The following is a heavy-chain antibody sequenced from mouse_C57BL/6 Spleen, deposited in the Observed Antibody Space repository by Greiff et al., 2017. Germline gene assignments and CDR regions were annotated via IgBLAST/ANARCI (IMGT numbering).Heavy chain of an antibody. Sequence: VQLQQSGPELVKPGASVKIPCKASGYTFTDYNMDWVKQSHGKSLEWIGDINPNNGGTIYNQKFKGKATLTVDKSSSTAYMELRSLTSEDTAVYYCAREEAMGDGGSDYWGQGTTLTVSS. CDR2: INPNNGGT. D-gene: IGHD1-1*02. CDR3: AREEAMGDGGSDY. V-gene: IGHV1-18*01. CDR1: GYTFTDYN. J-gene: IGHJ2*01.